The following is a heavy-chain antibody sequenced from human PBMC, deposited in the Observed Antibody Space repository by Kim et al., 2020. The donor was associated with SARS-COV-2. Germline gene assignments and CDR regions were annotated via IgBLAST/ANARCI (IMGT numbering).Heavy chain of an antibody. Sequence: YSPSFQGQVTISADKSISPAYLQWSSLKASDTAMYYCARQARSTSCPVDYWGQGTLVTVSS. D-gene: IGHD2-2*01. CDR3: ARQARSTSCPVDY. J-gene: IGHJ4*02. V-gene: IGHV5-51*01.